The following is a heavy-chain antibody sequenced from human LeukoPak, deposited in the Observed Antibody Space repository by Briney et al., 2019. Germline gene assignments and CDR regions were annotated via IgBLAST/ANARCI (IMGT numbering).Heavy chain of an antibody. D-gene: IGHD1/OR15-1a*01. CDR3: ARGSPWPSREHHFDF. CDR2: INQDGSQK. CDR1: GFTSSNFW. Sequence: GGSLRLSCTASGFTSSNFWMAWVRQAPGKGPEWVAHINQDGSQKHYVDFVKGRFTLSRDNSKNSVSLQMNNLRAEDTAVYYCARGSPWPSREHHFDFWGQGILVTVSS. J-gene: IGHJ4*02. V-gene: IGHV3-7*01.